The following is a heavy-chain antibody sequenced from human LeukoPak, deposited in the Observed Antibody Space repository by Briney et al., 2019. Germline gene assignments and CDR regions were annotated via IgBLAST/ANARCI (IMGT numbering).Heavy chain of an antibody. CDR2: ISYDGSNK. Sequence: GGSLRLSCAASGFTFSSYGMHWVRQAPGKGLKKVAVISYDGSNKYYTDSVKGRFTISRDNSKNTLYLQMNSLRAEDTAVYYCAEMHSSSWEYFDYWGQGTLVTVSS. CDR1: GFTFSSYG. J-gene: IGHJ4*02. CDR3: AEMHSSSWEYFDY. D-gene: IGHD6-13*01. V-gene: IGHV3-30*18.